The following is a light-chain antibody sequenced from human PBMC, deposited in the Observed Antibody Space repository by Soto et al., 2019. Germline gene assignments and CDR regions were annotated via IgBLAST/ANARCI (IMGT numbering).Light chain of an antibody. J-gene: IGKJ3*01. CDR3: MQALQTPLFT. V-gene: IGKV2-28*01. CDR1: QSLLHSNGYNY. CDR2: LGS. Sequence: DIVMTQSPLSLPVTPGEPASISCRSSQSLLHSNGYNYLDWYLQNPGQSPQLLIYLGSNRASGVPDRFSGSGSGTDFTLKISRVEAEDVGVYYCMQALQTPLFTFGPGTKVDIK.